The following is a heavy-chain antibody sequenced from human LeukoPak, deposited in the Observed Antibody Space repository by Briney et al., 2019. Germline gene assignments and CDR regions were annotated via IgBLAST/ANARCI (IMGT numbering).Heavy chain of an antibody. D-gene: IGHD3-3*01. CDR2: ISGSGGST. V-gene: IGHV3-23*01. CDR3: AKGDYDFWNYFDY. CDR1: GFTFSSYA. J-gene: IGHJ4*02. Sequence: PGGSLRLSCAASGFTFSSYAMSWVRQAPGKGLEWVSAISGSGGSTYYADSVKGRFTISRDNSQHTLYLQMNSLRAEDTAVYYCAKGDYDFWNYFDYWGQGTLVTVSS.